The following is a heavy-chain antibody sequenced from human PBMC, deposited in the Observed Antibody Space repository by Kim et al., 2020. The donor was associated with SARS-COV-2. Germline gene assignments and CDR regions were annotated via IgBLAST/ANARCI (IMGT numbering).Heavy chain of an antibody. CDR3: ARGHYDSY. Sequence: ASVKVSCKASGYSFTTLNINWVRQAPGQGPEWMGWINTQTGNPTYAQAFTGRFVFSLDTSVTTAFLQISSLKTDDTAVYYCARGHYDSYWGQGTLITVSS. J-gene: IGHJ4*02. D-gene: IGHD3-22*01. CDR2: INTQTGNP. CDR1: GYSFTTLN. V-gene: IGHV7-4-1*02.